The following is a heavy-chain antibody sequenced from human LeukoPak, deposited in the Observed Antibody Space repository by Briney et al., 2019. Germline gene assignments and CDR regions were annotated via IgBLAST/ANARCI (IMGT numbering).Heavy chain of an antibody. J-gene: IGHJ3*02. Sequence: ASVKVSCKASGYTFTSYYMHWVRQAPGQGLEWMGIINPSGGSTSYAQKFQGRVTMTRDTSTSTVYMELSSPRSEDTAVYYCARVIIEGYCSSTSCYPDAFDIWGQGTMVTVSS. CDR1: GYTFTSYY. CDR3: ARVIIEGYCSSTSCYPDAFDI. V-gene: IGHV1-46*01. CDR2: INPSGGST. D-gene: IGHD2-2*01.